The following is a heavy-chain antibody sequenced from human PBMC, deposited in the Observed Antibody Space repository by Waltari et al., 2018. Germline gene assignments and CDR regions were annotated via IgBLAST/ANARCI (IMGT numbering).Heavy chain of an antibody. D-gene: IGHD6-13*01. J-gene: IGHJ4*02. CDR2: INHSGST. CDR3: ARDVRTAAAGDNFDY. CDR1: GGSFSGYY. Sequence: QVQLQQWGAGLLKPSETLSLTCAVYGGSFSGYYWSWIRQPPGKGLEWIGEINHSGSTNYTPALKSRVTISVDTSKNQFSLKLSSVTAADTAVYYCARDVRTAAAGDNFDYWGQGTLVTVSS. V-gene: IGHV4-34*01.